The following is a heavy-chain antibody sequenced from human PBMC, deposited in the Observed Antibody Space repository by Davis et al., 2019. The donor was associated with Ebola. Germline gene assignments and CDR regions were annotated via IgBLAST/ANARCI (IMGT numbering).Heavy chain of an antibody. CDR2: ISYDGSNK. D-gene: IGHD6-19*01. V-gene: IGHV3-30*18. Sequence: GESLKISCAASGFTFSSYGMHWVRQAPGKGLEWVAVISYDGSNKYYADSVKGRFTISRDNSKNTLYLQMNSLRAEDTAVYYCAKWSGWYIDYWGQGTLVTVSS. J-gene: IGHJ4*02. CDR3: AKWSGWYIDY. CDR1: GFTFSSYG.